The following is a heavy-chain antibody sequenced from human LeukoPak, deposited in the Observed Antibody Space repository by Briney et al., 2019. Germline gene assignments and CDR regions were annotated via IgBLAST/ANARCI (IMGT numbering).Heavy chain of an antibody. CDR3: ARDIGVTNFDY. V-gene: IGHV1-46*01. Sequence: GASVKVSCKASGYTFTSYDINWVRQAPGQGLEWMGIINPSGGSTSYAQKFQGRVTMTRDTSTSTVYMELRSLRSDDTAVYYCARDIGVTNFDYWGQGTLVTVSS. D-gene: IGHD4-17*01. J-gene: IGHJ4*02. CDR2: INPSGGST. CDR1: GYTFTSYD.